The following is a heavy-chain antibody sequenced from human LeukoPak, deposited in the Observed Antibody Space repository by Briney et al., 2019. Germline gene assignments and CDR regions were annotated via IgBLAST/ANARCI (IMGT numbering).Heavy chain of an antibody. CDR1: GFTVSGTH. CDR2: MYTGGTT. D-gene: IGHD3-16*01. J-gene: IGHJ4*02. Sequence: GGSLRLSCAASGFTVSGTHMSWVRQAPGKGLGWVAAMYTGGTTYYADSVTGRFTISRDNSKNTLYLRMNSLRAEDTAVYYCAKDEATSGGGLASWGQGTLVSVSS. CDR3: AKDEATSGGGLAS. V-gene: IGHV3-53*01.